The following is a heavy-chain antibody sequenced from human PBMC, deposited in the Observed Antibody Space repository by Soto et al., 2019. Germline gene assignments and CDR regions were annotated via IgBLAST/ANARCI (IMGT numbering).Heavy chain of an antibody. CDR2: VYYSGNT. Sequence: SETLSLTCTVSGGSISSGDYYWSWIRQPPGKGLEWMGYVYYSGNTDYNSSLKSRLIISVDTSKNQFSLKLSSVTAADTAVYYCARAIDYGDYLFDYWGQGALVTVS. V-gene: IGHV4-30-4*01. CDR3: ARAIDYGDYLFDY. J-gene: IGHJ4*02. CDR1: GGSISSGDYY. D-gene: IGHD4-17*01.